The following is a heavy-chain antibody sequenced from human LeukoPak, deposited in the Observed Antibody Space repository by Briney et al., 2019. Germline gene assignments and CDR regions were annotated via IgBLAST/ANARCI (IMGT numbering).Heavy chain of an antibody. CDR2: FYAGATT. Sequence: PGGSLRLSCAVSGFSVSSNYMTWVRQAPGKGLEWVSVFYAGATTYYADSVKGRFTTSKDISKNTLSLQMNNLRAEDTAVYFCARFRDSHYLAPFDFWGQGALVTVSS. D-gene: IGHD4-11*01. V-gene: IGHV3-53*01. CDR3: ARFRDSHYLAPFDF. J-gene: IGHJ4*02. CDR1: GFSVSSNY.